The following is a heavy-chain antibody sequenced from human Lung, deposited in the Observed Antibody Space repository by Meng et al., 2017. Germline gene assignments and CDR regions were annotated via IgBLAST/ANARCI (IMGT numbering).Heavy chain of an antibody. J-gene: IGHJ4*02. D-gene: IGHD6-25*01. CDR2: INPKSGDT. CDR1: GYNFPDYY. Sequence: VQVVQAGGEGKKPGASVKVSCKPSGYNFPDYYTHWVRRAPGQGLEWMGRINPKSGDTHYAQKFQARVTMTGDTSISTAYMELSGLRSDDTAMYYCARDEDISAAGKLFGDYWGQGTLVTVSS. CDR3: ARDEDISAAGKLFGDY. V-gene: IGHV1-2*06.